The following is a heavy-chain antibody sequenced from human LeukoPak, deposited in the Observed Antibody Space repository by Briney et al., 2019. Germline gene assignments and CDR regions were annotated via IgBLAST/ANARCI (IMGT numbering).Heavy chain of an antibody. V-gene: IGHV3-21*01. CDR2: ITSDSRYI. CDR3: ARGVGNFRYYFDY. J-gene: IGHJ4*02. CDR1: GFTFSSYS. Sequence: GGSLRLSCAASGFTFSSYSMNWVRQAPGKGLEWVSSITSDSRYIFYADSVKGRFTISRDNAKNSLYLQMNSLRAEDTAVYYCARGVGNFRYYFDYWGQGTLVTVSS. D-gene: IGHD2/OR15-2a*01.